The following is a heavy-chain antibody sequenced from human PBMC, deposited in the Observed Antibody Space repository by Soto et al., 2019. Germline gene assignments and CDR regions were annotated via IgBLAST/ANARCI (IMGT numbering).Heavy chain of an antibody. Sequence: SRTLSLTCATSGDSVSSNSAAWNWIRQSPSRGLEWLGRTYYRSKWYNDYAVSVKSRITINPDTSKNQFSLQLNSVTPEDTAVYYCARGISGYYSGGSCYGWFDSWGQGTLVTVSS. CDR3: ARGISGYYSGGSCYGWFDS. CDR1: GDSVSSNSAA. V-gene: IGHV6-1*01. CDR2: TYYRSKWYN. D-gene: IGHD2-15*01. J-gene: IGHJ5*01.